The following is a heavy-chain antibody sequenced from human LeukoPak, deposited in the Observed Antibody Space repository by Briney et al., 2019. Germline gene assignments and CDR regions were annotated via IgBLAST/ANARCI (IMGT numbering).Heavy chain of an antibody. V-gene: IGHV5-51*01. Sequence: PGESLKISCKGSGYSFTSYWIGWVRQMPGKGLEWMGIIYPGDSDTRYSPSFQGQVTISADKSISTAYLQWSSLKASDTAMYYCARTNYYDSSGYYFLDYWGQGTLVTVSS. CDR3: ARTNYYDSSGYYFLDY. CDR2: IYPGDSDT. J-gene: IGHJ4*02. D-gene: IGHD3-22*01. CDR1: GYSFTSYW.